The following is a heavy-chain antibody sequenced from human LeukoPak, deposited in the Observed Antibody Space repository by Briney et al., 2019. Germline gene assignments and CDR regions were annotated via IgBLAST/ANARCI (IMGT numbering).Heavy chain of an antibody. CDR3: ARESLGPPYYFDC. CDR2: IYTSGST. CDR1: GGSISTGTDY. J-gene: IGHJ4*02. D-gene: IGHD1-26*01. Sequence: SQTLSLTCTVSGGSISTGTDYWSWIRQPAGKGLEWIGRIYTSGSTNYNPSLKSRVTISVDTSKNQFSLKLSSVTAADTAVYYCARESLGPPYYFDCWGQGTLVTVSS. V-gene: IGHV4-61*02.